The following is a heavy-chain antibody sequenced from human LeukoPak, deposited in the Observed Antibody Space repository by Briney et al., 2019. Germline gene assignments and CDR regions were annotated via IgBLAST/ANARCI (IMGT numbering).Heavy chain of an antibody. D-gene: IGHD5-12*01. CDR2: IHSDGIT. CDR3: ASTSIIRGYDHDQYY. Sequence: GGSLRLSCAASRFTFSSYAMSWVRQAPGKGLEWVSVIHSDGITYYADSVKGRFTISRDNSINTLYLQMSNLRAEDTALYYCASTSIIRGYDHDQYYWGQGTLVTVSS. CDR1: RFTFSSYA. J-gene: IGHJ4*02. V-gene: IGHV3-23*01.